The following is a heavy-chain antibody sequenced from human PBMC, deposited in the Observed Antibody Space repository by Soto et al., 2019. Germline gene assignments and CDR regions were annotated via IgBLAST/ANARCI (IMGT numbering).Heavy chain of an antibody. D-gene: IGHD3-22*01. CDR1: GYTFTSYG. CDR2: INPYNDNT. Sequence: ASVKVSCKASGYTFTSYGISWVRQAPGQGLEYMGWINPYNDNTDYPQKFQGRVTMTTDTSTSTSYMELRSLRSDDTAVYYCARVPSSGYHHAFDIWGQGTMVTVS. V-gene: IGHV1-18*01. CDR3: ARVPSSGYHHAFDI. J-gene: IGHJ3*02.